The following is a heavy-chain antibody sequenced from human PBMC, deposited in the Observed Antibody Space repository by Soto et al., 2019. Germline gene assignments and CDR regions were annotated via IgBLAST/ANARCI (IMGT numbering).Heavy chain of an antibody. V-gene: IGHV3-49*03. D-gene: IGHD2-2*01. Sequence: GSLRLSCTASVFTFGDYAMSWFRQAPGKGLEWVGFIRSKAYGGTTEYAASVKGRFTISRDDSKSIAYLQMNSLKTEDTAVYYCTRGKGYCSSTSCRVSWFDPWGKGTLVPVSP. J-gene: IGHJ5*02. CDR1: VFTFGDYA. CDR2: IRSKAYGGTT. CDR3: TRGKGYCSSTSCRVSWFDP.